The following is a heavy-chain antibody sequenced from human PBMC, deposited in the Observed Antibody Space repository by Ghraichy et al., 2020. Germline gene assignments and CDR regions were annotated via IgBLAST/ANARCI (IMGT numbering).Heavy chain of an antibody. CDR3: ARGPGYCSGGRCFPDAFDI. V-gene: IGHV3-21*01. CDR2: IDSSSSYI. Sequence: GESLNISCEASGLTFSSYRMNWVRQAPGKGLEWVSFIDSSSSYIYYADSVKGRFTVSRDNTKNSLYLQMNSLRAEDTAMYYCARGPGYCSGGRCFPDAFDIWGQGTMVTVSS. J-gene: IGHJ3*02. CDR1: GLTFSSYR. D-gene: IGHD2-15*01.